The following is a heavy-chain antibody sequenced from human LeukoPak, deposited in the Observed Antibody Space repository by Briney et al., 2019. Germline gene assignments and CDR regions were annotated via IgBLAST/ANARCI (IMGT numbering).Heavy chain of an antibody. J-gene: IGHJ4*02. CDR3: TRAGYYYDSSGYGGDY. V-gene: IGHV3-49*04. CDR1: GFTFGDYA. D-gene: IGHD3-22*01. CDR2: IRSKAYGGTT. Sequence: GGSLRLSCTASGFTFGDYAMSWVRQAPGKGLEWVGFIRSKAYGGTTEYAASVEGRFTISRDDSKSIAYLQMNSLKTEDTAVYYCTRAGYYYDSSGYGGDYWGQGTLVTVSS.